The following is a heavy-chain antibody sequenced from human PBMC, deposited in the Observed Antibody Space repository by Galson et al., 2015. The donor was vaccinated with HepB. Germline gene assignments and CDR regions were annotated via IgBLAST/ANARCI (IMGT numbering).Heavy chain of an antibody. CDR1: GGTITSDGYY. CDR3: ARDREGEGFERDYFDY. J-gene: IGHJ4*02. CDR2: IYYSGTT. Sequence: LSLTCTVSGGTITSDGYYWSWIRQHPRNGLEWIGYIYYSGTTYYNPSLESRVAISRDTSKNQFSLRLTSVTAADTAMYYCARDREGEGFERDYFDYWGQGLLVTVTS. V-gene: IGHV4-31*03. D-gene: IGHD1-26*01.